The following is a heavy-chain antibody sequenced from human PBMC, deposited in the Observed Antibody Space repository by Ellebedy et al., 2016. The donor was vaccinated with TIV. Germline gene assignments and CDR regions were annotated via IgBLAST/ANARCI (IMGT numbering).Heavy chain of an antibody. CDR1: GFIFRNYG. D-gene: IGHD1-26*01. Sequence: PGGSLRLSCAASGFIFRNYGMHWVRQAQGKGLNWLATIWHDGSNKLYVGSGRGRFTISRDNSKNTLYLEMNSLRVEDTAVHYCARAHGTKPPFWGQGTQVTVSS. CDR2: IWHDGSNK. CDR3: ARAHGTKPPF. V-gene: IGHV3-33*01. J-gene: IGHJ4*01.